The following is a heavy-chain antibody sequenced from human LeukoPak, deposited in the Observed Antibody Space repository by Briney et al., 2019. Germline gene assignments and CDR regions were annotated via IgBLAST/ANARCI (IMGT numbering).Heavy chain of an antibody. CDR3: ARDGIVRYSSSWYGDWFDP. Sequence: ASVRVSCEASGYTFSNYGINWVRQAPGQGLEWMGWFNAFNGHTNYAQKFQDRVTMTTDTSTSTAYMELRSLRSDDTAVYYCARDGIVRYSSSWYGDWFDPWGQGTLVTVSS. CDR2: FNAFNGHT. V-gene: IGHV1-18*01. CDR1: GYTFSNYG. D-gene: IGHD6-13*01. J-gene: IGHJ5*02.